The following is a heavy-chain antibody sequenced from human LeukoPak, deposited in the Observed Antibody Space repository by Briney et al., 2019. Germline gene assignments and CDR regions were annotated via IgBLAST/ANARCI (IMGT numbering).Heavy chain of an antibody. V-gene: IGHV1-8*03. CDR2: MNPNSGNT. CDR3: AREGKYYYGSGSFYYFDY. J-gene: IGHJ4*02. CDR1: GYTFTSYD. Sequence: GASVKVSCRASGYTFTSYDINWVRQATGQGLEWMGWMNPNSGNTGYAQKFQGRVSITRNTSISTAYMELSSLRSEDTAVYYCAREGKYYYGSGSFYYFDYWGQGTLVTVSS. D-gene: IGHD3-10*01.